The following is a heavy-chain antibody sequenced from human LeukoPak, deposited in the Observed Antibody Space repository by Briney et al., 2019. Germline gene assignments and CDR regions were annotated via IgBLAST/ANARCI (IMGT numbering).Heavy chain of an antibody. V-gene: IGHV3-7*04. CDR3: ARVRRDGYNWSIFDY. D-gene: IGHD5-24*01. Sequence: GGSLRLSCAASGFTFSSYWMSWVRQAPGKGLEWVANIKQDGSEKYYVDSVKGRFTISRDNAKNSLYLQMNSLRAEDTAVYYCARVRRDGYNWSIFDYWGQGTLVTVSS. CDR2: IKQDGSEK. CDR1: GFTFSSYW. J-gene: IGHJ4*02.